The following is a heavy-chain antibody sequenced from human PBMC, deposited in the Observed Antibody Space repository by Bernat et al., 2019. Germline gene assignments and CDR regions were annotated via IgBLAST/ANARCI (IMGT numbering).Heavy chain of an antibody. CDR2: IYSGGST. Sequence: EVQLVESGGVVVQPGGSLRLSCAASGFTFDDYAMHWVRQAPGKGLEWVSVIYSGGSTYYADSVKGRFTISRDNSKNTLYLQMNSLRAEDTAVYYCATYDSSGPGAFDIWGQGTMVTVSS. D-gene: IGHD3-22*01. J-gene: IGHJ3*02. CDR3: ATYDSSGPGAFDI. V-gene: IGHV3-66*01. CDR1: GFTFDDYA.